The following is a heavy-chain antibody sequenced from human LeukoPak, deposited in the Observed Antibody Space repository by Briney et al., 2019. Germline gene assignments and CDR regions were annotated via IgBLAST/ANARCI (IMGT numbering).Heavy chain of an antibody. J-gene: IGHJ4*02. D-gene: IGHD1/OR15-1a*01. CDR3: ARRGFKGTLEGY. Sequence: GASVKVSCKASGYTFTGYYMHWVRQAPGRGLEWMGWINPNSGGTNYAQKFQGWVTMTRDTSISTAYMELSRLRSDDTAVYYCARRGFKGTLEGYWGQGTLVTVSS. V-gene: IGHV1-2*04. CDR1: GYTFTGYY. CDR2: INPNSGGT.